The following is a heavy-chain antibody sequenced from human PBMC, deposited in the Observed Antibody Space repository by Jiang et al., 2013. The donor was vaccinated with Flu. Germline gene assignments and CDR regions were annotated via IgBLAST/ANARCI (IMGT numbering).Heavy chain of an antibody. CDR2: MSPDSRSK. CDR1: GSTFSRYT. D-gene: IGHD4-17*01. CDR3: ASELMPTGEDFQH. J-gene: IGHJ1*01. Sequence: VQLVESGGSVVQSGGSLRLSCVGSGSTFSRYTMHWVRQAPGKGLEWVSLMSPDSRSKYYADSVRGRFTISRDNSRNTLYLQMTNLGAGDSAFYYCASELMPTGEDFQHWGQGTLVTVSS. V-gene: IGHV3-30-3*01.